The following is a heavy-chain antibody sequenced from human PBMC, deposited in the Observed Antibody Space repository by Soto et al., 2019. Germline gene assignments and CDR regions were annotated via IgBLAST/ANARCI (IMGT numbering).Heavy chain of an antibody. J-gene: IGHJ5*02. CDR1: GGSISSGDYY. D-gene: IGHD6-13*01. Sequence: QVQLQESGPGLVKPSQTLSLTCTVSGGSISSGDYYWSWIRQPPGKGLEWIGYIYYSGSTYYNPSLKSGVTISVDTAKNQFSLKLSSVTAADTAVYYWARERPDGSRLDPWGQGTLVTVSS. CDR2: IYYSGST. CDR3: ARERPDGSRLDP. V-gene: IGHV4-30-4*01.